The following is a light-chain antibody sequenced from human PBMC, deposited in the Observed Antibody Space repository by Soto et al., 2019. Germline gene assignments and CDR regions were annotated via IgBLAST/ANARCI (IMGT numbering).Light chain of an antibody. Sequence: QAVVTQPPSVSGAPGQRVTISCIGARYDVHWYQHFPGTAPKLLIYGNTNRPSGVPDRFSGSKSGASASLAITGLQPEDEAVYYCQSYDSSLSGWVFGGGTKVTVL. V-gene: IGLV1-40*03. CDR3: QSYDSSLSGWV. J-gene: IGLJ3*02. CDR2: GNT. CDR1: GARYD.